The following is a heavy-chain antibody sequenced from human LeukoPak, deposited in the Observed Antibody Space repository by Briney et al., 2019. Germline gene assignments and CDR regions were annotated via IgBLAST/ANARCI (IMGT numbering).Heavy chain of an antibody. CDR2: ISYDGSNK. V-gene: IGHV3-30-3*01. CDR1: GFTFSSYA. CDR3: ARERIAVAGWFDP. Sequence: GRSLRLSCAASGFTFSSYAMHWVRQAPGKGLEWVAVISYDGSNKYYADSVKGRFTISRDNSKNTLYLQMNSLRAEDTAVYYCARERIAVAGWFDPWGQGTLVTVSS. J-gene: IGHJ5*02. D-gene: IGHD6-19*01.